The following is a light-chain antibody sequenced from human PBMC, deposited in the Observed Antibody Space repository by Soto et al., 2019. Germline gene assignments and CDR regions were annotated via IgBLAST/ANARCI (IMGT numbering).Light chain of an antibody. CDR1: QSVRSY. CDR3: QQRSNWPIIT. J-gene: IGKJ5*01. V-gene: IGKV3-11*01. Sequence: ESMLTQSPATVSLSPWERATLSCRASQSVRSYLAWYQQKPGQAPRLLISDTSNRATGIPARFSGSGSGTDFTLTISSLEPEDFAVYYCQQRSNWPIITFGQGTRLEIK. CDR2: DTS.